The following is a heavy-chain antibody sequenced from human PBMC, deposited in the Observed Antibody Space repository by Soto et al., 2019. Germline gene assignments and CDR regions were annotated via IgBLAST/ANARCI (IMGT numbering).Heavy chain of an antibody. CDR2: ISYDGSNK. CDR3: AKDLGYGDYHWNY. CDR1: GFTFSSYG. D-gene: IGHD4-17*01. J-gene: IGHJ4*02. Sequence: QVQLVESGGGVVQPGRSLRLSCAASGFTFSSYGMHWVRQAPGKGLEWVAVISYDGSNKYYADSVKGRFTISRDNSKNTLYLQMNRLRAEDTAVYYCAKDLGYGDYHWNYWGQGTLVTVSS. V-gene: IGHV3-30*18.